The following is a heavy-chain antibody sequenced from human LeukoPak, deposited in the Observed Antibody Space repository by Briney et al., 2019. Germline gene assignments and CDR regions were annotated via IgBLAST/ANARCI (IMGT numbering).Heavy chain of an antibody. D-gene: IGHD4-17*01. V-gene: IGHV4-59*01. Sequence: PSETLSLTCTASGGSISSYSWSWIRQPPGKRLEWIGYVHYSGTNNYNPSLRSRGTISVDTSKNQFSLKLNSGTAADTAVYYCAREEYGDYVGYWGQGTLVTVAS. J-gene: IGHJ4*02. CDR3: AREEYGDYVGY. CDR1: GGSISSYS. CDR2: VHYSGTN.